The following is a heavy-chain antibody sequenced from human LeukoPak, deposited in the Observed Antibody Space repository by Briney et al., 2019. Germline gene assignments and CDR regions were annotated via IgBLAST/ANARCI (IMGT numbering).Heavy chain of an antibody. CDR1: GASINSVSYY. Sequence: SETLSLTCSVSGASINSVSYYWGWIRQTPGKGLEWIGSFYSGGSTYYNPSLKSRVTISVDRSRNQFSLNLSSVTAADTGVYYCGRVPAAGTGPDYWGQGTLVTVSS. CDR2: FYSGGST. D-gene: IGHD6-13*01. CDR3: GRVPAAGTGPDY. V-gene: IGHV4-39*01. J-gene: IGHJ4*02.